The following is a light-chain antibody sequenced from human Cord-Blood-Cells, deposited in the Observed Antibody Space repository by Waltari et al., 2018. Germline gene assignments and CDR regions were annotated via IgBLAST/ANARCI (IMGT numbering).Light chain of an antibody. Sequence: DIQMTQSPSSLSASVGDRVTITCRASQSISSYVNWYQQKPGKAPKLLIYAASSLQSGVPSRFSGSGSGTGFTLTISSLQPEEFATYYCQQSYSTPLTFGGGTKVEIK. CDR3: QQSYSTPLT. V-gene: IGKV1-39*01. J-gene: IGKJ4*01. CDR2: AAS. CDR1: QSISSY.